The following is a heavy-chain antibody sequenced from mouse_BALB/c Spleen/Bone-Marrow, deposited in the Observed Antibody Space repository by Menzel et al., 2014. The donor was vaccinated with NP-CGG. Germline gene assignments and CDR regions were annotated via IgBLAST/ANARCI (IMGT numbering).Heavy chain of an antibody. D-gene: IGHD2-3*01. CDR3: ARGRGWYFDY. CDR2: IYPGDGDT. CDR1: GYAFSSYW. Sequence: VKLQESGAELVRPGSSVKIYCKASGYAFSSYWMNWVKQRPGQGLEWIGQIYPGDGDTNYNGKFKGKATLTADKSSSTAYMQLSGLTSEDSAVYFCARGRGWYFDYWGQGTTLTVSS. J-gene: IGHJ2*01. V-gene: IGHV1-80*01.